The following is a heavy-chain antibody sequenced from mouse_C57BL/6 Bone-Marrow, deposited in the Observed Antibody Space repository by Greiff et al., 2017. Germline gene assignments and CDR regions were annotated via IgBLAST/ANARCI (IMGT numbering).Heavy chain of an antibody. CDR1: GYTFTGYW. J-gene: IGHJ1*03. CDR2: ILPGSGST. CDR3: ARANYYGGWYFDV. D-gene: IGHD1-2*01. Sequence: QVQLQQSGAELMKPGASVKLSCKATGYTFTGYWIEWVKQRPGHGLEWIGEILPGSGSTNYNEKFKGKATFTADTSSNTTYMQLRSLTTEDSAISYCARANYYGGWYFDVWGTGTTVTVSS. V-gene: IGHV1-9*01.